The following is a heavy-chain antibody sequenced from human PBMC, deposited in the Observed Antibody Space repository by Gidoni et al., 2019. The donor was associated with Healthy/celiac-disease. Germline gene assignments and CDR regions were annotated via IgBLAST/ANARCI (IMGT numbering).Heavy chain of an antibody. CDR3: AREDYGDYSNDAFDI. CDR2: ISDDGSNK. CDR1: GFPLSRYA. J-gene: IGHJ3*02. D-gene: IGHD4-17*01. V-gene: IGHV3-30-3*01. Sequence: QVQLVESGGGVVQPGRSLRLSCAASGFPLSRYAMHWVRQAPGKGLEWVAVISDDGSNKYYADSVKGRFTISRDNSKNTLYLQMNSLRAEDTAVYYCAREDYGDYSNDAFDIWGQGTMVTVSS.